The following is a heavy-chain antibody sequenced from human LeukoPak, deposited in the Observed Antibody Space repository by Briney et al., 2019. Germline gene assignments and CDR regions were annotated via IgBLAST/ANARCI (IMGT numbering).Heavy chain of an antibody. Sequence: PGGSLRLSCAASVFTFSSYSMSWVRQAPGKGLEWVSAISGSGGSTYYADSVKGRFTISRDNSKNTLYLQMDSLRAEDTAVYYCAKHRYSSGWDYFDYWGQGTLVTVSS. CDR2: ISGSGGST. D-gene: IGHD6-19*01. CDR3: AKHRYSSGWDYFDY. V-gene: IGHV3-23*01. J-gene: IGHJ4*02. CDR1: VFTFSSYS.